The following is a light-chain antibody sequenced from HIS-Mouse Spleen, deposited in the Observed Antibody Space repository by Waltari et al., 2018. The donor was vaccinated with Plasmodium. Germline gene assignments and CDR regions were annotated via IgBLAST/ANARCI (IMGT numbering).Light chain of an antibody. CDR1: SSAAVGSHA. Sequence: QSALTPPRSVSGSPGQSVTTSCTGTSSAAVGSHAVSWYQQHPGKAPKLMIYDVSKRPSGVPDRFSGSKSGNTASLTISGLQAEDEADYYCCSYAGSYTYVFGTGTKVTVL. CDR2: DVS. V-gene: IGLV2-11*01. CDR3: CSYAGSYTYV. J-gene: IGLJ1*01.